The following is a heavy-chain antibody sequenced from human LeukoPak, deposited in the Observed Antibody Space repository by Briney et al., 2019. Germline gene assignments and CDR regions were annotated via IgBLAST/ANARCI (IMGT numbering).Heavy chain of an antibody. J-gene: IGHJ5*02. V-gene: IGHV1-2*02. Sequence: ASVKVSCKASGYTFTGYYMHWVRQAPGQGLEWMGWINPNSGGTNYAQKFQGRVTMTRDTSISIAYMELSRLRSDDTAVYYCARESGSQGYNWFDPWGQGTLVTVSS. CDR1: GYTFTGYY. CDR3: ARESGSQGYNWFDP. CDR2: INPNSGGT. D-gene: IGHD1-26*01.